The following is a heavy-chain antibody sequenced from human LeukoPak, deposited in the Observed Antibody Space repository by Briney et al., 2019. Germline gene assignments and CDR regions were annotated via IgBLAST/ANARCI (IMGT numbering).Heavy chain of an antibody. D-gene: IGHD1-26*01. CDR3: TRIKWDLTYFDY. CDR2: INVDGSSI. V-gene: IGHV3-74*01. CDR1: GFTLNNYW. Sequence: GGSLRLSCAASGFTLNNYWMHWVRQAPGKGLVWVSRINVDGSSISYADSVKGRFTISRDNARNTLYLQMNSLRAEGTAVYYCTRIKWDLTYFDYWGQGTLVTASS. J-gene: IGHJ4*02.